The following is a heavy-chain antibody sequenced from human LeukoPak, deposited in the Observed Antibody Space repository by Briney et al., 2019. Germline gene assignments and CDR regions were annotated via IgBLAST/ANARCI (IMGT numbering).Heavy chain of an antibody. CDR2: MNPNSGNT. D-gene: IGHD3-22*01. CDR1: GYTFTSYD. CDR3: ARVGYYDSSGRGY. J-gene: IGHJ4*02. V-gene: IGHV1-8*02. Sequence: ASVKVSCKASGYTFTSYDINWVRQATGQGLEWMGWMNPNSGNTGYAQKFQGRVTMTRDTSISTAYMELSRLRSDDTAVYYCARVGYYDSSGRGYWGQGTLVTVSS.